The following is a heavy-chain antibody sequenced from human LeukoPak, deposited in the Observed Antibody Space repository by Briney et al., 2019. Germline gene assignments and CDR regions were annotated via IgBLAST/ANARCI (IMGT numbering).Heavy chain of an antibody. D-gene: IGHD1-26*01. V-gene: IGHV3-20*04. Sequence: GGSLRLSCAASGFTFDDYGMSWVRQAPGKGLEWVSGINWNGGSTGYADSVKGRFTISRDNAKNSLYLQMNSLRAEDTAVYYCAKAKVVGATTDYWGQGTLVTVSS. CDR3: AKAKVVGATTDY. CDR2: INWNGGST. J-gene: IGHJ4*02. CDR1: GFTFDDYG.